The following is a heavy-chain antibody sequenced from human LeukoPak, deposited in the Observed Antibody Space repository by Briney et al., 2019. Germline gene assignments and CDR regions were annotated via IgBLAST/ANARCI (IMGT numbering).Heavy chain of an antibody. CDR3: ARGLTDMDTANY. V-gene: IGHV3-53*01. D-gene: IGHD5-18*01. CDR2: IYTGGST. Sequence: GGSLRLSCAASGFTFSSYAMTWVRQAPGKGLEWVSVIYTGGSTFYADSVKGRFTISRDNSKNILYLQMNSLRAEDTAVYYCARGLTDMDTANYWGQGTLVTVSS. CDR1: GFTFSSYA. J-gene: IGHJ4*02.